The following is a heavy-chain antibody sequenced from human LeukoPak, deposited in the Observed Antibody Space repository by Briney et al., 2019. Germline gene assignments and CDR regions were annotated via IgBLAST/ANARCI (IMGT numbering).Heavy chain of an antibody. J-gene: IGHJ4*02. CDR2: ISGSGGST. Sequence: GGSLRLSCAASGFTFSSYAMSWVRQAPGKGLEWVSVISGSGGSTYYADSVKGRFTISRDNSKNTLYLQMNSLRAEDTAVYYCAKLGSNQQLVPDYWGQGTLVTVSS. D-gene: IGHD6-13*01. V-gene: IGHV3-23*01. CDR1: GFTFSSYA. CDR3: AKLGSNQQLVPDY.